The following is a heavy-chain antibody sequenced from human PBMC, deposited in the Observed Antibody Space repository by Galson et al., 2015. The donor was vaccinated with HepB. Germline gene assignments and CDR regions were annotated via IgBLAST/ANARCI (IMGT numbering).Heavy chain of an antibody. CDR1: GYTFTGYY. CDR2: IDPDNGAT. D-gene: IGHD2-8*02. Sequence: SVKVSCKASGYTFTGYYIHWIRQAPGQGLEWLGWIDPDNGATNNAPKFHGRVTVTRDTPISTVYMQLSSLTSDDTAVYYCARVLRGLVCDYWGQGTLLTVSS. V-gene: IGHV1-2*02. J-gene: IGHJ4*02. CDR3: ARVLRGLVCDY.